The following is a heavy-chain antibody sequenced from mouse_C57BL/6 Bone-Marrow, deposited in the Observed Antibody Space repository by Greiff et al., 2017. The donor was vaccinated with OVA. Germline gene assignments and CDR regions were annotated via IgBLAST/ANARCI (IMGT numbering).Heavy chain of an antibody. CDR1: GYTFTTYP. D-gene: IGHD2-1*01. Sequence: QVQLQQSGAALVKPGASVKMSCKASGYTFTTYPIEWMKQNHGKSLEWIGNFHPYNDDTKYNEKFKGKATLTVEKSSSTVYLELSRLTSDDSAVYYCAKGIYYGNYWYFDVWGTGTTVTVSS. CDR2: FHPYNDDT. CDR3: AKGIYYGNYWYFDV. J-gene: IGHJ1*03. V-gene: IGHV1-47*01.